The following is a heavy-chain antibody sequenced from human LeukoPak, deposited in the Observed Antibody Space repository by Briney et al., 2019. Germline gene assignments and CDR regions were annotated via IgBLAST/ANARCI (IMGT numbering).Heavy chain of an antibody. Sequence: GGTLRLSCAASGFTFSSYGMSWVRQAPGKGLEWVSAISGSGGSTYYADSVKGRFTISRDNSKNTPYLQMNSLRAEDTAVYYCAKDREIYSNYGWFDPWGQGTLVTVSS. J-gene: IGHJ5*02. V-gene: IGHV3-23*01. D-gene: IGHD4-11*01. CDR2: ISGSGGST. CDR1: GFTFSSYG. CDR3: AKDREIYSNYGWFDP.